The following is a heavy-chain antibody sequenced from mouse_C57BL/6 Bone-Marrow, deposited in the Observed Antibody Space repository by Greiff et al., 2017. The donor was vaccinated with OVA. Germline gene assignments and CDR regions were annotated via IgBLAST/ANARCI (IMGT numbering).Heavy chain of an antibody. CDR3: ASPLAY. CDR2: IHPNSGST. Sequence: VQLQQPGAELVKPGASVKLSCKASGYTFTSYWMHWVKQRPGQGLEWIGMIHPNSGSTNDNEKFKSKATLTVDKSSSTAYMQLSSRTSEDAAVYYCASPLAYWGQGTLVTVSA. J-gene: IGHJ3*01. V-gene: IGHV1-64*01. CDR1: GYTFTSYW.